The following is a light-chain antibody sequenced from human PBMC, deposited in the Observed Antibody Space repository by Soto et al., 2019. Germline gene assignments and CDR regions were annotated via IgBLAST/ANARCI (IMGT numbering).Light chain of an antibody. J-gene: IGLJ1*01. Sequence: QSVLTQPASVSGSPGQSITISCTGTSSDVGGYNYVSWYQQHPGKAPKRMIYDVSNRPSGVSNRFSGSKSGNTASLTISGLQAEDEADYYCSSYTSSRSYVFGSGT. CDR1: SSDVGGYNY. CDR2: DVS. CDR3: SSYTSSRSYV. V-gene: IGLV2-14*01.